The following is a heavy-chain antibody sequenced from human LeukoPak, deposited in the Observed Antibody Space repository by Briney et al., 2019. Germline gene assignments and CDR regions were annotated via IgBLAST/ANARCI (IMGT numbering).Heavy chain of an antibody. V-gene: IGHV1-18*01. CDR1: GYTFTTYG. D-gene: IGHD5-12*01. CDR2: ISTYNGKT. J-gene: IGHJ4*02. Sequence: ASVKVSCKASGYTFTTYGITWVRQAPGQGLEWMGWISTYNGKTNYAQKFQGRVTMTTDTSTSTAYMELRSLRSDDTAVYYCARDPWATGPSDYWGQGTLVTVSS. CDR3: ARDPWATGPSDY.